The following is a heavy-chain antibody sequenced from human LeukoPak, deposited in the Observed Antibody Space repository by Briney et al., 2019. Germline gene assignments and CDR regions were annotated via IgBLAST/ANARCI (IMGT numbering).Heavy chain of an antibody. CDR1: GFTFSAYA. D-gene: IGHD3-10*01. CDR2: ITGGGDAT. Sequence: GGSLRLSCATTGFTFSAYAMSWVRQAPGRGLEWVSTITGGGDATYHADSVMGRFTISRDNSKNTLSLQMNSLRAEDTAVYYCAKSWGSGTYTFDYWGQGILVTVSS. J-gene: IGHJ4*02. CDR3: AKSWGSGTYTFDY. V-gene: IGHV3-23*01.